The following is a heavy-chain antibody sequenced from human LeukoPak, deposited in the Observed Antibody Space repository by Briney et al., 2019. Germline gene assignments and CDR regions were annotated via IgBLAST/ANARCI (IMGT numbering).Heavy chain of an antibody. CDR1: GYTFTSYY. V-gene: IGHV1-46*01. CDR3: ALPTRPRRDAFDI. D-gene: IGHD4/OR15-4a*01. CDR2: INPSGGST. J-gene: IGHJ3*02. Sequence: ASVKVSCKASGYTFTSYYMHWVRQAPGQGLEWMGIINPSGGSTSYAQKFQGRVTMTRDMSTSTVYMELSSLRSEDTAVYYCALPTRPRRDAFDIWGQGTMVTVSS.